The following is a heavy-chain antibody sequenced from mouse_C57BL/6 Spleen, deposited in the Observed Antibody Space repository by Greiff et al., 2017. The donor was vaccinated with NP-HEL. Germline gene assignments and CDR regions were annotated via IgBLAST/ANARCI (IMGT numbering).Heavy chain of an antibody. Sequence: DVHLVESEGGLVQPGSSMKLSCTASGFTFSDYYMAWVRQVPEKGLEWVANINYDGSSTYYLDSLKSRFIISRDNAKNILYLQMSSLKSEDTATYYCAREGDYSNPWFAYWGQGTLVTVSA. D-gene: IGHD2-5*01. J-gene: IGHJ3*01. V-gene: IGHV5-16*01. CDR2: INYDGSST. CDR1: GFTFSDYY. CDR3: AREGDYSNPWFAY.